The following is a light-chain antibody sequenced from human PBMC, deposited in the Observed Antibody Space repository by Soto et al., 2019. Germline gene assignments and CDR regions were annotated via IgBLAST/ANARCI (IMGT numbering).Light chain of an antibody. Sequence: QSVLTQPTSASGTPGQRVTISCSGSRSNIGSDTVNWYQQLPGTAPKLLIHRTNQRPSGVPGRFSGSKSGTSASLAISGLQPEDEADYHCASWDASLNGWVFGGGTKLTVL. CDR2: RTN. CDR1: RSNIGSDT. CDR3: ASWDASLNGWV. V-gene: IGLV1-44*01. J-gene: IGLJ3*02.